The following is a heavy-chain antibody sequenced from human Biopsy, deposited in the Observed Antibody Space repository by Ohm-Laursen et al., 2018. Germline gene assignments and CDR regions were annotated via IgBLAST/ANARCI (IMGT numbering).Heavy chain of an antibody. CDR3: VRGVDYYDPYHYYALDV. V-gene: IGHV4-34*01. CDR2: INHGGRT. D-gene: IGHD3-22*01. CDR1: GESFNGYY. J-gene: IGHJ6*02. Sequence: TLSLTCAVYGESFNGYYWGWIRQTPGKGLEWIGEINHGGRTNYNPSLKSRVTISVDTSKNQFSLKVRSVTAADTAVYYCVRGVDYYDPYHYYALDVWGQGTTVTVS.